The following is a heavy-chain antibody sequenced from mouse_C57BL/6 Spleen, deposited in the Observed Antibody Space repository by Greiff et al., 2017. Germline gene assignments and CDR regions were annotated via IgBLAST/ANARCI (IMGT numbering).Heavy chain of an antibody. CDR1: GYSITSGYY. CDR3: ANEKEIYDGYYTWFAY. CDR2: ISYDGSN. J-gene: IGHJ3*01. V-gene: IGHV3-6*01. Sequence: EVKLLESGPGLVKPSQSLSLTCSVTGYSITSGYYWNWIRQFPGNKLEWMGYISYDGSNNYNPSLKNRISITRDTSKNQFFLKLNSVTTEDTATYYCANEKEIYDGYYTWFAYWGQGTLVTVSA. D-gene: IGHD2-3*01.